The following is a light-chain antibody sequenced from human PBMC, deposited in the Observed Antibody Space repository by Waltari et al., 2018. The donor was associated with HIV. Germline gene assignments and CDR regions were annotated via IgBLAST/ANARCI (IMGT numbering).Light chain of an antibody. CDR2: DAS. CDR1: QSVSSY. CDR3: QQRSNWPPQFG. V-gene: IGKV3-11*01. J-gene: IGKJ3*01. Sequence: EIVLTQSPATLSLSPGERATLSCRASQSVSSYLAWYQQKPGQAPRLLIYDASNRATGIPARFSGSGSGTDFTLTISSLEPEDFAVYYCQQRSNWPPQFGFGPGTKVDIK.